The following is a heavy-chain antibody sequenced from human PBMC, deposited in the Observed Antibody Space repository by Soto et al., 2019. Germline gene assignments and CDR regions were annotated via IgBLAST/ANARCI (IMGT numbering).Heavy chain of an antibody. CDR3: ATNHY. CDR1: GFTFSRSW. Sequence: GGSLRLSCIASGFTFSRSWMSWARQAPGKGPEWVANIKEDGSEKDYVDSVKGRFTISRDNVKNSLYLQMNSLRVEDTAIYYCATNHYRGHGTTVTVSS. CDR2: IKEDGSEK. D-gene: IGHD1-26*01. J-gene: IGHJ6*02. V-gene: IGHV3-7*05.